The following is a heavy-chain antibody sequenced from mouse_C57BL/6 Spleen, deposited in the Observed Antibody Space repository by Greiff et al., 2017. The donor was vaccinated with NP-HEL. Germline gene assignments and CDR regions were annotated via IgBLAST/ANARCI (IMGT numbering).Heavy chain of an antibody. V-gene: IGHV3-6*01. J-gene: IGHJ1*03. CDR1: GYSITSGYY. CDR2: ISYDGSN. CDR3: ARDDYHWYFDV. D-gene: IGHD2-4*01. Sequence: EVKLEESGPGLVKPSQSLSLTCSVTGYSITSGYYWNWIRQFPGNKLEWMGYISYDGSNNYNPSLKNRISITRDTSKNQFFLKLNSVTTEDTATYYCARDDYHWYFDVWGTGTTVTVSS.